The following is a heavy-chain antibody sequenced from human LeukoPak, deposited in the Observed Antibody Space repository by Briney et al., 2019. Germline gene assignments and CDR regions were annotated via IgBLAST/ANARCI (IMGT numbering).Heavy chain of an antibody. J-gene: IGHJ2*01. D-gene: IGHD6-13*01. Sequence: GGSLRLSCAASGFTFSNYGMSWVRQAPGKGLEWVSASSGSHGTTYYADSVKGRFTISRDNSKNTLYLQLKNVGAEDTAIYYCAKDQGYSTSRSSGLHWYFDLWGRGTLVTVSS. CDR1: GFTFSNYG. CDR2: SSGSHGTT. CDR3: AKDQGYSTSRSSGLHWYFDL. V-gene: IGHV3-23*01.